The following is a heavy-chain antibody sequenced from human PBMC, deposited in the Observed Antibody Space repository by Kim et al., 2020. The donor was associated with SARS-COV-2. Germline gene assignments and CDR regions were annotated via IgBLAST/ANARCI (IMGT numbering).Heavy chain of an antibody. CDR1: GGSISSGGYY. Sequence: SETLSLTCTVSGGSISSGGYYWSWIRQHPGKGLEWIGYIYYSGSTYYNPSLKSRVTISVDTSKNQFSLKLSSVTAADTAVYYCARGLWFGELFGTFFDYWGQGTLVTVSS. CDR2: IYYSGST. V-gene: IGHV4-31*03. CDR3: ARGLWFGELFGTFFDY. J-gene: IGHJ4*02. D-gene: IGHD3-10*01.